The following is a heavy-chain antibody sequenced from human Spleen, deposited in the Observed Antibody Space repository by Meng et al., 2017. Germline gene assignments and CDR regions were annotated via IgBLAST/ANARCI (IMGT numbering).Heavy chain of an antibody. D-gene: IGHD2-15*01. CDR3: ARDIVVVVARSYYFDY. Sequence: GESLKISCAASGFTFSSYEMNWVRQAPGKGLEWVSYISSSGSTIYYADSVKGRFTISRDNAKNSLYLQMNSLRAEDTAVYYCARDIVVVVARSYYFDYWGQGTLVTVSS. CDR2: ISSSGSTI. CDR1: GFTFSSYE. J-gene: IGHJ4*02. V-gene: IGHV3-48*03.